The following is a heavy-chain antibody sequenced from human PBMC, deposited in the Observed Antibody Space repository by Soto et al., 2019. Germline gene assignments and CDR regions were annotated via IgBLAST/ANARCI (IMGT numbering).Heavy chain of an antibody. D-gene: IGHD2-2*01. CDR1: VFNLSDHY. CDR2: ISSSGTTE. J-gene: IGHJ1*01. Sequence: GGSLRLSCAASVFNLSDHYMTCIRHYPGKWLEWISFISSSGTTESYADSVKGRFTMSRDNAKNSVYLQMSSLRAEDTAVYFCARWVPAPLQNYFQPWGQGTSVTVSS. V-gene: IGHV3-11*01. CDR3: ARWVPAPLQNYFQP.